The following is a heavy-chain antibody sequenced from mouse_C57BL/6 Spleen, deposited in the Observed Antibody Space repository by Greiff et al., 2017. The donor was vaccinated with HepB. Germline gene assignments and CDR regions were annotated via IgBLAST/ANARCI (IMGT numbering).Heavy chain of an antibody. CDR3: ARRGTGAMDY. Sequence: DVQLQESGGDLVKPGGSLKLSCAASGFTFSSYGMSWVRQTPDKRLEWVATISSGGSYTYYPDSVKGRCTISRDNAKNTLYLQMSSLKSEDTAMYYCARRGTGAMDYWGQGTSVTVSS. CDR2: ISSGGSYT. CDR1: GFTFSSYG. J-gene: IGHJ4*01. V-gene: IGHV5-6*01. D-gene: IGHD3-3*01.